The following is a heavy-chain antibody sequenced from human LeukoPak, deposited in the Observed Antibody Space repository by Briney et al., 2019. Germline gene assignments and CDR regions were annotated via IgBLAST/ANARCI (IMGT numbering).Heavy chain of an antibody. CDR2: ISAYNGNT. V-gene: IGHV1-18*01. Sequence: ASVKVSCKASGGTFSSYAISWVRQAPGQGLEWMGWISAYNGNTNYAQKLQGRVTMTTDTSTSTAYMELRSLRSDDTAVYYCARPTKYYYYDSSGHDAFDIWGQGTMVTVSS. D-gene: IGHD3-22*01. CDR1: GGTFSSYA. CDR3: ARPTKYYYYDSSGHDAFDI. J-gene: IGHJ3*02.